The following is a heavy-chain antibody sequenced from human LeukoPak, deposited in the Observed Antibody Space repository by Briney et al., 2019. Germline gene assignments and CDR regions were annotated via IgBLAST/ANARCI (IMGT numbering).Heavy chain of an antibody. CDR1: GFTFSLYS. CDR3: ARVIGGAIDH. J-gene: IGHJ4*02. Sequence: GGSLRLSCAASGFTFSLYSMTWVRQAPGKGLEWVANIAPDGSTQNYVDSLEGRFTISRDNPMNSLYLQMHSLRAEDAAVYYCARVIGGAIDHWGQGTLVTVSS. V-gene: IGHV3-7*01. D-gene: IGHD1-26*01. CDR2: IAPDGSTQ.